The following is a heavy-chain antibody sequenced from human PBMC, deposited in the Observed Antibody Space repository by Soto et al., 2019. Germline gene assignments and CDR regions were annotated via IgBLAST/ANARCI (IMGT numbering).Heavy chain of an antibody. V-gene: IGHV4-59*12. CDR2: IYSTGST. J-gene: IGHJ6*02. CDR1: GGSISSYY. Sequence: SETLSLTCTVSGGSISSYYWSWIRQPPGKGLEWIGYIYSTGSTNYNPSLKSRVTISVDTSKNQFSLKLSSVTAADTAVYYCARGRHYDILTGYFLYYYYGMDVWGQGTTVTVSS. CDR3: ARGRHYDILTGYFLYYYYGMDV. D-gene: IGHD3-9*01.